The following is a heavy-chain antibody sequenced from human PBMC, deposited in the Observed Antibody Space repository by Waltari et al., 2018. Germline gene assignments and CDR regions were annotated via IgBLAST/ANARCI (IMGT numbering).Heavy chain of an antibody. CDR3: ARVIVYSDSPVCDF. D-gene: IGHD2-21*01. V-gene: IGHV3-21*01. Sequence: EVQLVESGGGLVNAGGSLRLSCAASGFTFSAYSMTWVRQAPGKGLEWVSSISSADYSLDADSMKGRFIISRDNAKNSLYLQMNGLRGEDTAVYYCARVIVYSDSPVCDFWGQGTLVIVSS. CDR1: GFTFSAYS. J-gene: IGHJ4*01. CDR2: ISSADYS.